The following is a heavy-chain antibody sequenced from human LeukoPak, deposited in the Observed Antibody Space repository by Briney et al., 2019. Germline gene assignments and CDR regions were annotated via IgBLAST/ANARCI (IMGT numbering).Heavy chain of an antibody. J-gene: IGHJ4*02. CDR1: GYRFTSYW. Sequence: GESLKISGKGSGYRFTSYWIGWAGQMPGKGRDWMGIIYPGDSDTRYSPSFQGQVTISADRSISTAYLQWSSLKASDTAMYYCARPGSGTIGIDYWGQGTLVTVSS. CDR2: IYPGDSDT. D-gene: IGHD3-10*01. V-gene: IGHV5-51*01. CDR3: ARPGSGTIGIDY.